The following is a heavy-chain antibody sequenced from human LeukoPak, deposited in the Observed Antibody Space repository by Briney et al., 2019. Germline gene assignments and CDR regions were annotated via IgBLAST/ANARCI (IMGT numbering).Heavy chain of an antibody. J-gene: IGHJ5*02. CDR2: INHSGST. Sequence: SETLSLTCAVYGGSFSGHYWTWIRQPPGKGLEWIGEINHSGSTNYNPSLKSRVTISVDTSKNQFSLKLSSVTAADTAVYYCARRRVWSAYYAWGQGTPVTVSS. CDR1: GGSFSGHY. D-gene: IGHD3-3*01. V-gene: IGHV4-34*01. CDR3: ARRRVWSAYYA.